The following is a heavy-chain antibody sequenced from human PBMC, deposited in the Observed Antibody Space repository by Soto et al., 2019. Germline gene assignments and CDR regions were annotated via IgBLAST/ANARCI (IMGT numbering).Heavy chain of an antibody. D-gene: IGHD2-15*01. CDR2: IYYSGST. V-gene: IGHV4-59*07. J-gene: IGHJ4*02. CDR1: GCSIPGYH. Sequence: SGTLFLTFTASGCSIPGYHWSWIRQPPGKGLEWIGYIYYSGSTNYNPSLKSRVTISVDTSKNQFSLKLTSVTAADTAVYYCARRYGRNFDYWGQGTLVTVS. CDR3: ARRYGRNFDY.